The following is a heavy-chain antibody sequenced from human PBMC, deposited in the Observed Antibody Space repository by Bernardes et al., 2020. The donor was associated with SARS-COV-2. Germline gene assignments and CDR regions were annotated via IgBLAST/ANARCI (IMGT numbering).Heavy chain of an antibody. CDR3: AREVASTGVWCDY. CDR1: GFTFSTYA. CDR2: MSYDGSNK. D-gene: IGHD3-16*01. J-gene: IGHJ4*02. Sequence: GGALRLSCAASGFTFSTYALHWVRQAPGQGLEWLAVMSYDGSNKFYTDSVKGRFTISRDNSKNTLYLQMNSLRAEDTAVYYCAREVASTGVWCDYWGQGTLVTVS. V-gene: IGHV3-30-3*01.